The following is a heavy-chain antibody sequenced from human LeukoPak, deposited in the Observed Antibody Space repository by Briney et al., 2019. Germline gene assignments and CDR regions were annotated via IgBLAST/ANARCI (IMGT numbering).Heavy chain of an antibody. Sequence: GXSLRLSCAASGFTFSSYAMDWVRQAQGQGLEWVAVISYDGSNKYYADSVKGRFTISRDNSKNTLYLQMNSLRAEDTAVYYCARDLYCSGGSCGERFDYWGQGTLVTVSS. CDR1: GFTFSSYA. CDR2: ISYDGSNK. V-gene: IGHV3-30*04. D-gene: IGHD2-15*01. CDR3: ARDLYCSGGSCGERFDY. J-gene: IGHJ4*02.